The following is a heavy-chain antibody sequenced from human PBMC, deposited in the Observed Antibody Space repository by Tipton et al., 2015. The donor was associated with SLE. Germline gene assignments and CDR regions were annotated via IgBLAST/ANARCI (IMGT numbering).Heavy chain of an antibody. CDR1: GFTFGDYA. CDR3: TRGRSGYELSPYYFDF. D-gene: IGHD5-12*01. V-gene: IGHV3-49*03. Sequence: SLRLSCTTSGFTFGDYAMSWFRQAPGKGLEWVGFIRNKAYDGTTEYAASVKGRFTISRDVSKSIAYLQMNSLRTEDTAVYYCTRGRSGYELSPYYFDFWGQGALVTVSA. CDR2: IRNKAYDGTT. J-gene: IGHJ4*02.